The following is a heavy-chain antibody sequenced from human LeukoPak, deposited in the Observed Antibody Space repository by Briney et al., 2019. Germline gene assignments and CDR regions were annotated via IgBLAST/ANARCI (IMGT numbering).Heavy chain of an antibody. CDR1: GGSISSYY. CDR2: IYYSGST. D-gene: IGHD3-22*01. V-gene: IGHV4-59*01. Sequence: SENLSLTCTVSGGSISSYYWSWIRQPPGKGLEWIGYIYYSGSTNYNPSLKSRVTISVDTSKNQFSLKLSSVTAADTAVYYCARELYYDSSGYFDYWGQGTLVTVSS. CDR3: ARELYYDSSGYFDY. J-gene: IGHJ4*02.